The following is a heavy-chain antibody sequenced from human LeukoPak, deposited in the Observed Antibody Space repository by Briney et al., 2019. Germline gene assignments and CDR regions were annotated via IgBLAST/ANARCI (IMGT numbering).Heavy chain of an antibody. V-gene: IGHV4-59*01. CDR3: ARAFRMYALHNWFDP. Sequence: SETLSLTCTVSGGSISSYYWSWIRQPPGHGLEWIGYIYYSGSTNYNPSLRSRVTISVDTSKNQFALKLSAVTAADTAVYYCARAFRMYALHNWFDPWGQGTLVTVSS. D-gene: IGHD2-8*01. CDR2: IYYSGST. J-gene: IGHJ5*02. CDR1: GGSISSYY.